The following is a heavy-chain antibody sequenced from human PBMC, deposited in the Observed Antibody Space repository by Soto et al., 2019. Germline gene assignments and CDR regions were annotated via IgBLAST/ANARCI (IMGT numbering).Heavy chain of an antibody. Sequence: QVQLQQWGAGLLKPSETLSLTCAVYGGSFSGYYWSWIRQPPGKGLEWIGEINHSGSTNYNPSLKIRVTISVDTSKNQFSLRLSSVTAADTAVYYCAREYCSSTSCYAGIGAFDIWGQGTMVTVSS. CDR3: AREYCSSTSCYAGIGAFDI. V-gene: IGHV4-34*01. CDR1: GGSFSGYY. D-gene: IGHD2-2*01. CDR2: INHSGST. J-gene: IGHJ3*02.